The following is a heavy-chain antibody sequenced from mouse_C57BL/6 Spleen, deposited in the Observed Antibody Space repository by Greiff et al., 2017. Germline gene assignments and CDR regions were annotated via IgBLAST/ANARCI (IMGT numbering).Heavy chain of an antibody. J-gene: IGHJ4*01. Sequence: VKLQQSGAELARPGASVKLSCKASGYTFTSYGISWVKQRTGQGLEWIGEIYPRSGNTYYNEKFKGKATLTADKSSSTAYMELRSLTSEDSAVYFCARGGTGTRAMDYWGQGTSVTVSS. CDR1: GYTFTSYG. D-gene: IGHD4-1*01. CDR2: IYPRSGNT. V-gene: IGHV1-81*01. CDR3: ARGGTGTRAMDY.